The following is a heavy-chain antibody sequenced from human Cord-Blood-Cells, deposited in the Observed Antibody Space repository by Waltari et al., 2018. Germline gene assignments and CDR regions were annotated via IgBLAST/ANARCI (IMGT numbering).Heavy chain of an antibody. CDR3: ARADCSGGSCTREDAFDI. CDR1: GGSISSSSYY. V-gene: IGHV4-39*01. CDR2: INYSGST. D-gene: IGHD2-15*01. Sequence: HLQLQESGPGLVKPSETLSLTCTVSGGSISSSSYYWGWIRQPPGQGLELIGSINYSGSTYYNPSLKSRVTISVDTSKNQFSLKLSSVTAADTAVYYCARADCSGGSCTREDAFDIWGQGTMVTVSS. J-gene: IGHJ3*02.